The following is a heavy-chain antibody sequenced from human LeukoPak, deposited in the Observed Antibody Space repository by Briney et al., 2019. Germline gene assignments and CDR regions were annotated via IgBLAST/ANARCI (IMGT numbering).Heavy chain of an antibody. V-gene: IGHV4-61*02. D-gene: IGHD1-26*01. CDR3: ARLGRGNYAARENAFDV. CDR1: GGSITSGAYY. Sequence: SETLSLTCTVSGGSITSGAYYWNWIRQPAGKGLEWIGRIYSSGSTNYNTSLKNRLTISVDLPKNQFSLKLSSVSAADTAIYFCARLGRGNYAARENAFDVWGQGTMVIVSS. J-gene: IGHJ3*01. CDR2: IYSSGST.